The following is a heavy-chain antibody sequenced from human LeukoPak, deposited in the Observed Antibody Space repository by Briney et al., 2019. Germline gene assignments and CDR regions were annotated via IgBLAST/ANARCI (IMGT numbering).Heavy chain of an antibody. CDR1: GFTFSSYS. J-gene: IGHJ5*02. CDR2: ISSSSGYI. V-gene: IGHV3-21*01. CDR3: ARDRGRGYSGYDDSFDP. D-gene: IGHD5-12*01. Sequence: GGSLRLSCAASGFTFSSYSMNWVRRAPGKGLEWVSSISSSSGYIYYADSVKGRFTISRDNAKNSLYLQMNSLRAEDTAVYYCARDRGRGYSGYDDSFDPWGQGTLVTVSS.